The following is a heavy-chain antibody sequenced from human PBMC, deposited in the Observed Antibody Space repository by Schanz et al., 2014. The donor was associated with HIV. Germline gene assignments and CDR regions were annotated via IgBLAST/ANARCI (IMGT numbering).Heavy chain of an antibody. CDR1: GFTFSSYA. D-gene: IGHD2-15*01. Sequence: VQLVESGGGVVQPGRSLRLSCAASGFTFSSYAMSWVRQAAGKGREWVSVISGRGGSTYYADSVKGRFTISRDNSKNTLYLQMNSLRAEDTAVYYCANLVVAATDDAFDIWGQGTMVTVSS. CDR3: ANLVVAATDDAFDI. CDR2: ISGRGGST. J-gene: IGHJ3*02. V-gene: IGHV3-23*04.